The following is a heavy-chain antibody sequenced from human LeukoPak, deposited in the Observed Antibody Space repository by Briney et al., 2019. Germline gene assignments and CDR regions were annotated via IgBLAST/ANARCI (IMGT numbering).Heavy chain of an antibody. Sequence: GRSLRLSCAASGFTFSSYGMHWVRQAPGKGLEWVAVISYDGSNKYYADSVKGRFTISRDNSKNTLYLQMNSLRAEDTAVYYCAKDLSVRGRGYFDYWGQGTLVTVSS. J-gene: IGHJ4*02. D-gene: IGHD3-10*01. CDR1: GFTFSSYG. CDR2: ISYDGSNK. V-gene: IGHV3-30*18. CDR3: AKDLSVRGRGYFDY.